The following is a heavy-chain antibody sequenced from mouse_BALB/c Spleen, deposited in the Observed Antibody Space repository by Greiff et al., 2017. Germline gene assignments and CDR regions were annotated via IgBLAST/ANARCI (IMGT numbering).Heavy chain of an antibody. V-gene: IGHV2-2*02. Sequence: LQESGPGLVQPSQSLSITCTVSGFSLTSYGVHWVRQSPGKGLEWLGVIWSGGSTDYNAAFISRLSISKDNSKSQVFFKMNSLQANDTAIYYCASDYYGSSSMDYWGQGTSVTVSS. CDR1: GFSLTSYG. CDR2: IWSGGST. CDR3: ASDYYGSSSMDY. J-gene: IGHJ4*01. D-gene: IGHD1-1*01.